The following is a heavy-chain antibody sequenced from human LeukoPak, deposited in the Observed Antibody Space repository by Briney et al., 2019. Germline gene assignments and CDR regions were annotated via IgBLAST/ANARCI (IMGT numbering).Heavy chain of an antibody. J-gene: IGHJ3*02. CDR3: ARLRNYGDYVSDAFDI. CDR2: IYYSGST. D-gene: IGHD4-17*01. V-gene: IGHV4-59*08. Sequence: WSWXRXPPXKGLEWIGYIYYSGSTNYNPSLKSRVTISVDTSKNQFSLKLSSVTAADTAVYYCARLRNYGDYVSDAFDIWGQGTMVTVSS.